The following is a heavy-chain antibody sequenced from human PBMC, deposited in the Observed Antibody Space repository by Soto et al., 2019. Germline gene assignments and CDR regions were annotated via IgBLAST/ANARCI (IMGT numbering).Heavy chain of an antibody. Sequence: GGSLRLSCAASGFTFSSYSMNWVRQAPGKWLEWVSSISSSSSYIYYADSVKGRFTISRDNAKNSLYLQMNSLRAEDTAVYYCTPRPYHYHSSGYYFPDLDAFDIWGQWSMVTVSS. CDR2: ISSSSSYI. V-gene: IGHV3-21*01. CDR1: GFTFSSYS. J-gene: IGHJ3*02. CDR3: TPRPYHYHSSGYYFPDLDAFDI. D-gene: IGHD3-22*01.